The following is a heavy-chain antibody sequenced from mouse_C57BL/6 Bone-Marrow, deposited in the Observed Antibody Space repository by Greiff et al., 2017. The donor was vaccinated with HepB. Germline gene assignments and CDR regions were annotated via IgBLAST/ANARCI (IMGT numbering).Heavy chain of an antibody. D-gene: IGHD3-2*02. CDR1: GFTFSSYA. CDR2: ISSGGDYI. V-gene: IGHV5-9-1*02. Sequence: EVMLVESGEGLVKPGGSLKLSCAASGFTFSSYAMSWVRQTPEKRLEWVAYISSGGDYIYYADTVKGRFTISRDNARNTLYLQMSGLKSEDTAMYYCTRDEGDSSGYYWGQGTTLTVSS. J-gene: IGHJ2*01. CDR3: TRDEGDSSGYY.